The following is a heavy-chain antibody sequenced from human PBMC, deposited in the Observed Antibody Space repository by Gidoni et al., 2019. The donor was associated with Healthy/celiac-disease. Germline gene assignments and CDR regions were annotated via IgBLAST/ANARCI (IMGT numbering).Heavy chain of an antibody. J-gene: IGHJ6*02. CDR2: KWYDGSNK. V-gene: IGHV3-33*01. CDR3: ARTYYDFWSGYPPYYYYGMDV. CDR1: GFTFSSYC. D-gene: IGHD3-3*01. Sequence: QVQLVVSGGCVVQPGRSLRLSCAASGFTFSSYCMHWVRQAPGKGLEWVAVKWYDGSNKYYADSVKGRFTISRDNSKNTLYLQMNSLRAEETAVYYCARTYYDFWSGYPPYYYYGMDVWGQGTTVTVSS.